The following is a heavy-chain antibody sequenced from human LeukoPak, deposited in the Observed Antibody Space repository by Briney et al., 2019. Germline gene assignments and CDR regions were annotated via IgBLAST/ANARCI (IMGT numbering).Heavy chain of an antibody. J-gene: IGHJ4*02. CDR1: GGSISSYY. D-gene: IGHD3-16*02. Sequence: SETLSLTCTVSGGSISSYYWSWIRQPAGKGLEWIGRIYTSGSTNYNPSLKSRVTMSVDTSKNQFSLKLSSVTAADTAVYYCARSGNYDYVWGSYRFGVYYFDYWGQGTLVTVSS. CDR2: IYTSGST. CDR3: ARSGNYDYVWGSYRFGVYYFDY. V-gene: IGHV4-4*07.